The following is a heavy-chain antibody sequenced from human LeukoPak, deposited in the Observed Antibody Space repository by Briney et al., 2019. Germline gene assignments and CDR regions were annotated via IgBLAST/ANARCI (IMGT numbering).Heavy chain of an antibody. CDR1: GFTFSDHY. CDR2: SRNKANSYTT. Sequence: GGSLRLSCAASGFTFSDHYIDWVRQAPGKGLEWVGRSRNKANSYTTEYAASVKGRFTISRGNSKNSLYLQMNSLKTEDTAVYYCARTQYCISTTCYKSWDSWGQGTLVTVSS. CDR3: ARTQYCISTTCYKSWDS. J-gene: IGHJ4*02. D-gene: IGHD2-2*02. V-gene: IGHV3-72*01.